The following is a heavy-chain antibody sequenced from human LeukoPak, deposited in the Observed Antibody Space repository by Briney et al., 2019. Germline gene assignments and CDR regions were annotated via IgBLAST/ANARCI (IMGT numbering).Heavy chain of an antibody. CDR3: ARVRFLEWLLFFPHNWFDP. V-gene: IGHV1-18*01. CDR1: GYTFTSYG. D-gene: IGHD3-3*01. Sequence: EASVTVSCKASGYTFTSYGISWVRQAPGQGLEWMGWISAYNGNTNYAQKLQGRVTMTTDTSTSTAYMELRSLRSDDTAVYYCARVRFLEWLLFFPHNWFDPWGQGTLVTVSS. J-gene: IGHJ5*02. CDR2: ISAYNGNT.